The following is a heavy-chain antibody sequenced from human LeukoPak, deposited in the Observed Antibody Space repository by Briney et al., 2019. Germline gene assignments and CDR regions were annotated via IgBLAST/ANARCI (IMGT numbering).Heavy chain of an antibody. Sequence: GGSLRLSCAASGFTFSSYAMGWVRQAPRKGLEWVSAISGSGGSTYYADSVKGRFTISRDNYKNTLYLQMNSLRAEDTAVYYCAKDLHRNIVVVVAATPFDYWGQGTLVTVSS. D-gene: IGHD2-15*01. V-gene: IGHV3-23*01. CDR1: GFTFSSYA. CDR2: ISGSGGST. J-gene: IGHJ4*02. CDR3: AKDLHRNIVVVVAATPFDY.